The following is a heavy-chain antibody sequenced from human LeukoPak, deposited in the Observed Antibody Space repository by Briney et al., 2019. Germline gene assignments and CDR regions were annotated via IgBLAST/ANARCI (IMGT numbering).Heavy chain of an antibody. Sequence: SQTLSLTCAVSGGSISSGGYSWSWIRQPPGKGLEWIGYIYHSGSTYYNPSLKSRVTISVDRSKNQFSLKLSSVTAADTAMYYCARGQNVLLWFGELDAFDIWGQGTMVTVSS. CDR3: ARGQNVLLWFGELDAFDI. D-gene: IGHD3-10*01. J-gene: IGHJ3*02. CDR2: IYHSGST. CDR1: GGSISSGGYS. V-gene: IGHV4-30-2*01.